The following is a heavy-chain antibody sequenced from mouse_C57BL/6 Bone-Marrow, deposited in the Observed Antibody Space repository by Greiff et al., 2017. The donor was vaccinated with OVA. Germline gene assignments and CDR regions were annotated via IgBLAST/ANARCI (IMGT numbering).Heavy chain of an antibody. CDR2: IDPETGGT. J-gene: IGHJ2*01. CDR3: TREPTVVERLFDY. D-gene: IGHD1-1*01. Sequence: QVHVKQSGAELVRPGASVTLSCKASGYTFTDYEMHWVKQTPVHGLEWIGAIDPETGGTAYNQKFKGKAILTADKSSSTAYMELRSLTSEDSAVYYCTREPTVVERLFDYWGQGTTLTVSS. CDR1: GYTFTDYE. V-gene: IGHV1-15*01.